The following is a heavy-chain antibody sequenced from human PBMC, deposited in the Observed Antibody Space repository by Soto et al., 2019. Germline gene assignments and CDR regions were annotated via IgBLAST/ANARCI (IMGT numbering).Heavy chain of an antibody. D-gene: IGHD5-18*01. V-gene: IGHV3-48*02. CDR3: AREVRDTAVADFDY. CDR1: GFPFSSFS. J-gene: IGHJ4*02. CDR2: ISSSIGTM. Sequence: EVQLVESGGGLVQPGGSLSLSCPPSGFPFSSFSMNWFPQPPGKGLEWLSYISSSIGTMHNADFVKGRFTISRDNAKNSLYLQINSLRDEDTAVYYCAREVRDTAVADFDYWGQGTLVTVSS.